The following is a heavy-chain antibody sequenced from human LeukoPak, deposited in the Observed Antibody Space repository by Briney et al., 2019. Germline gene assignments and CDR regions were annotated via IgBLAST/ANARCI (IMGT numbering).Heavy chain of an antibody. CDR2: IYYSGST. J-gene: IGHJ3*02. CDR3: ARERGSRTRPDAFDI. V-gene: IGHV4-28*03. D-gene: IGHD1-26*01. CDR1: GYSISSSNW. Sequence: NPSDTLSLTCAVSGYSISSSNWWGWIRQPPGKGLEWIGYIYYSGSTYYNPSLKSRVTMSVDTSKNQFSLKLSSVTAADTAVYYCARERGSRTRPDAFDIWGQGTLVTVSS.